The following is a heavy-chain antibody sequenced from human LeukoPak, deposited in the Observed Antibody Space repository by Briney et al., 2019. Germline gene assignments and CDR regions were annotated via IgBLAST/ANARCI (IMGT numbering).Heavy chain of an antibody. CDR2: INPNSGGT. Sequence: ASVTVSCKASGYTFTGYYMHWVRQAPGQGLEWMGWINPNSGGTNYAQKFQGWVTMTRDTSISTAYMELSRLRSDGTAVYYCAKSLITIFGVVTQNYGMDVWGQGTTVTVSS. V-gene: IGHV1-2*04. D-gene: IGHD3-3*01. J-gene: IGHJ6*02. CDR3: AKSLITIFGVVTQNYGMDV. CDR1: GYTFTGYY.